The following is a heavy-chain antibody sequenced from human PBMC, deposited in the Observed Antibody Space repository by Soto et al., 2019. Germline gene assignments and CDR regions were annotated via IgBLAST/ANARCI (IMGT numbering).Heavy chain of an antibody. Sequence: QVQLQQSGPPLVKPSQTLSLTCAISRDSVASNSATWDWMRQSPSRSLERLGRTYYRPKWYTDYAASLKGRITITPDTSNNHLSPQLDSVTPDDTAVSYCTRLIGDSWLDSWGQGTLVTVSS. V-gene: IGHV6-1*01. CDR2: TYYRPKWYT. J-gene: IGHJ5*01. CDR3: TRLIGDSWLDS. D-gene: IGHD2-8*01. CDR1: RDSVASNSAT.